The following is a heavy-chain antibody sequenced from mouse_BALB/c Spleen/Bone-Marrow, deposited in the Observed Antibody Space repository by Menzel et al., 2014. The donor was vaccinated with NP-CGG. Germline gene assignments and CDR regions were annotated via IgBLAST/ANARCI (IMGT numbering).Heavy chain of an antibody. V-gene: IGHV1-69*02. CDR1: GYTFTSYW. D-gene: IGHD1-1*01. CDR2: IYPSDSYT. J-gene: IGHJ1*01. CDR3: TRQDYYGNSYWYFDV. Sequence: QVQLQQSGAELVKPGASVKLSCKASGYTFTSYWMHWVKQRPGQGLEWIGNIYPSDSYTNYNQKFRDKATLTVDTSSSTAYMQLSSPTSEDSAVYYCTRQDYYGNSYWYFDVWGAGTTVTVSS.